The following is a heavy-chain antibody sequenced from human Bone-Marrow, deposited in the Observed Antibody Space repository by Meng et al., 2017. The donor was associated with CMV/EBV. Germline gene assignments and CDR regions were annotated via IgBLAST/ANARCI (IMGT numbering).Heavy chain of an antibody. Sequence: GESLKISCAASGFTLSSFTMSWVRQAPGKGLEWVSSISSSSGYIYHADSVKGRFTISRDNAKNTVFLQMNSLRAEDTAVYYCARDRLVGATSWWYFDYWGQGTLATVSS. V-gene: IGHV3-21*06. J-gene: IGHJ4*02. CDR1: GFTLSSFT. CDR3: ARDRLVGATSWWYFDY. D-gene: IGHD1-26*01. CDR2: ISSSSGYI.